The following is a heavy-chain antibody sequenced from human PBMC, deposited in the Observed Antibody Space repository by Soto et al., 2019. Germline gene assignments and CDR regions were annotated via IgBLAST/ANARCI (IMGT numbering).Heavy chain of an antibody. J-gene: IGHJ6*02. D-gene: IGHD6-6*01. V-gene: IGHV3-74*01. CDR3: ARDKDVLPTNYGMAV. CDR2: INVDGTET. Sequence: PGGSLRLSCTAPRFTFGSYWMHWVRQAPGKGLVWVSDINVDGTETWYADSVKGRLTISRDNDKKTLYLHMTGLRVDDTGVYYCARDKDVLPTNYGMAVWGQGTTVTVSS. CDR1: RFTFGSYW.